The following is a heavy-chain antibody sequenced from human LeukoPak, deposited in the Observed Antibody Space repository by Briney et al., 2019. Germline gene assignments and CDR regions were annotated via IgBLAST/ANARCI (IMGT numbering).Heavy chain of an antibody. J-gene: IGHJ4*02. CDR2: ISSSSSTI. D-gene: IGHD3-10*01. CDR3: ARERLWFGEFLFDY. Sequence: GGSLRLSCAASGFTFSSYIMNWVRQAPGKGLEWVSYISSSSSTIYYADSVKGRFTISRDNAKNSLYLQMNSLRDEDTAVYYCARERLWFGEFLFDYWGQGTLVTVSS. CDR1: GFTFSSYI. V-gene: IGHV3-48*02.